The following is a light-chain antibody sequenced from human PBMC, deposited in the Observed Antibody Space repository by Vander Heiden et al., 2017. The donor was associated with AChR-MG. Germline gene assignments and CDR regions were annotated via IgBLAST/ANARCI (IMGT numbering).Light chain of an antibody. V-gene: IGKV1D-12*01. CDR3: QRTPDLPF. CDR1: QAISTW. J-gene: IGKJ3*01. CDR2: GAS. Sequence: DIQMTQSPSSVSASVGDRVIITCRASQAISTWLAWYQQKPGRAPKLLISGASSLQSGVPSRFSGSGSGTDFTLTISSLQPEDVATYYCQRTPDLPFFGPGTKVDIK.